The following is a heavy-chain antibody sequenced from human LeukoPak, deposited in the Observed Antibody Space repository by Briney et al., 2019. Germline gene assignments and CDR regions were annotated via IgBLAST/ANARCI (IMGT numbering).Heavy chain of an antibody. D-gene: IGHD7-27*01. Sequence: GRSLRLSCAASGFTFSSYAMHWVRQAPGKGLEWVAVISYDGSNKYYADSVKGRFTISRDNAKNSLYLQMNSLRAEDTALYYCATELGTFDAFDVWGQGTMVTVSS. V-gene: IGHV3-30-3*01. CDR2: ISYDGSNK. CDR1: GFTFSSYA. J-gene: IGHJ3*01. CDR3: ATELGTFDAFDV.